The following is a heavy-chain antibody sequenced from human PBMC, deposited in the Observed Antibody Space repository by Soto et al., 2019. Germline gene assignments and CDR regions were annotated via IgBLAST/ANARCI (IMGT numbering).Heavy chain of an antibody. J-gene: IGHJ6*02. CDR1: GGSISSGYYF. CDR2: IYYSGNT. V-gene: IGHV4-30-4*01. CDR3: ASSSLYGVDV. Sequence: TRPLPGFVAGGSISSGYYFWRWIRQPPGKGLEWIGNIYYSGNTYYNPSLKSRLIKSIETSKNQFQLKVGSVTAADTDVNYCASSSLYGVDVWGQGTTDTVS.